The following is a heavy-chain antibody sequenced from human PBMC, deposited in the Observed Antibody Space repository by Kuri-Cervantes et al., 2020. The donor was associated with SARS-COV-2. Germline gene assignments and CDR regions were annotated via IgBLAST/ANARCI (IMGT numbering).Heavy chain of an antibody. CDR3: ASQVTIFGVEYGAFDI. Sequence: SETLSLSCTVSGGSISRHYWSWIRQPPGKGLEWIGYIYYGGSTNYNPSLKNRVTISIDTSMNQFSLMLSSMTAADTAVYYCASQVTIFGVEYGAFDIWGQGTTVTVSS. CDR1: GGSISRHY. CDR2: IYYGGST. J-gene: IGHJ3*02. D-gene: IGHD3-3*01. V-gene: IGHV4-59*11.